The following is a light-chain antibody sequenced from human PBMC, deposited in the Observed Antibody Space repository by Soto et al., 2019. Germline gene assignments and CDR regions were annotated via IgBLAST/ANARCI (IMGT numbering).Light chain of an antibody. CDR3: GAYTVSRTYV. V-gene: IGLV2-14*03. CDR2: NVY. Sequence: QSALTQPASVSGSPGQSITLSCPGTSSDVGAYNFVSWHQQHPGKAPKLMIYNVYDRPSGISYRFSGSKSGNTASLTISGLQGEDEADYYCGAYTVSRTYVFGTGTKVTVL. CDR1: SSDVGAYNF. J-gene: IGLJ1*01.